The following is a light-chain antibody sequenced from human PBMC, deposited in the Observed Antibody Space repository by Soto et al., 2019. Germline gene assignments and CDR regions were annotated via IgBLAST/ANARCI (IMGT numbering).Light chain of an antibody. Sequence: QSALTQPASVSGSPGQSITISCTGTSSDVGGYDHVSWYQQHPAKAPKLIIYDVTVRPSVISRRFSGSKSANTASLAVSGLQPEEAAYYYCSSYTNKDTLLFGGGTKVTVL. V-gene: IGLV2-14*03. CDR3: SSYTNKDTLL. CDR1: SSDVGGYDH. CDR2: DVT. J-gene: IGLJ3*02.